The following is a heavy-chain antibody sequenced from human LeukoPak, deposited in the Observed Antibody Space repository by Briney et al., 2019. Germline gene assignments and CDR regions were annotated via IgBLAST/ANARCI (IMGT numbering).Heavy chain of an antibody. J-gene: IGHJ4*02. V-gene: IGHV1-2*02. CDR3: VREGNELLSKNFDY. CDR2: INPHSGGT. Sequence: ASVKVSCKASGFTFTGYYIHWVRQAPGQGLEWMGYINPHSGGTSSPQKFQGRVTRTTDTSISAAYMELSSLISDDTAMYYCVREGNELLSKNFDYWGQGTLVTVSS. D-gene: IGHD2-21*02. CDR1: GFTFTGYY.